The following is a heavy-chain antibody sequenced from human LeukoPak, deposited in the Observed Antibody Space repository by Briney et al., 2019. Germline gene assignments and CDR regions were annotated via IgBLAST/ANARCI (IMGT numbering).Heavy chain of an antibody. CDR1: GFTFSSCW. D-gene: IGHD1-26*01. CDR2: LNSDGSTT. J-gene: IGHJ4*02. CDR3: ARRSGSYAFDY. V-gene: IGHV3-74*01. Sequence: GGSLRLSCAASGFTFSSCWMHWVRQAPGKGLVWVSRLNSDGSTTSYADSVKGRFTISRDNAKNTLYLQMNSLRAEDTAVYYCARRSGSYAFDYWGQGTLVTVSS.